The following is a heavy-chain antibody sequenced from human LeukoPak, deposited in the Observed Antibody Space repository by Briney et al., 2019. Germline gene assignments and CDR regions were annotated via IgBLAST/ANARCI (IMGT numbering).Heavy chain of an antibody. CDR2: INSDGSWT. D-gene: IGHD2/OR15-2a*01. J-gene: IGHJ4*02. V-gene: IGHV3-74*01. Sequence: GGSLRLSCAASGNYWMHWVRQAPGKGLVWVSHINSDGSWTSYADSVKGRFTISKDNAKNTVYLQMNSLRAEDTAVYHCVSFYETYWGRGTLVTVSS. CDR3: VSFYETY. CDR1: GNYW.